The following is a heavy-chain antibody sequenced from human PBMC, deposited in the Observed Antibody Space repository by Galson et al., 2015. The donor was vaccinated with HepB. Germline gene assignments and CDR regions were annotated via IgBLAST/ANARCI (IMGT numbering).Heavy chain of an antibody. V-gene: IGHV1-8*01. CDR3: ARFPHCSGGSCYSF. D-gene: IGHD2-15*01. CDR2: MNPNSGNT. CDR1: GYTFTSYD. J-gene: IGHJ4*02. Sequence: SVKVSCKASGYTFTSYDINWVRQATGQGLEWMGWMNPNSGNTGYAQKFQGRVTMTRNTSISTAYMELSSLRSEDTAVYYCARFPHCSGGSCYSFWGQGTLVTVSS.